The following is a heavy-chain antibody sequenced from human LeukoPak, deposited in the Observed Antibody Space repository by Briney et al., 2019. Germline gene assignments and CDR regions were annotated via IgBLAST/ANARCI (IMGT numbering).Heavy chain of an antibody. CDR2: ISASGGST. Sequence: GGSLRLSCAASGFTFSRYAMRWVRQAPGRGLDWVSAISASGGSTYYADSVKGPFTISRDNSKDTLSLQMNSLRAEDTAVYYCAKNYGSASYVRFDRWGQGTLVTVSS. V-gene: IGHV3-23*01. J-gene: IGHJ5*02. D-gene: IGHD3-10*01. CDR3: AKNYGSASYVRFDR. CDR1: GFTFSRYA.